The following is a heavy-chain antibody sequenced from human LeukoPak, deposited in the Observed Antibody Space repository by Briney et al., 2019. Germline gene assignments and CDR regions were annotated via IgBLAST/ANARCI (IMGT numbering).Heavy chain of an antibody. J-gene: IGHJ4*02. V-gene: IGHV4-59*01. CDR1: GGSISSYY. CDR2: IFYSGST. D-gene: IGHD2-15*01. Sequence: PSETLSLTCTVSGGSISSYYWSWIRQPPGKGLEWIGYIFYSGSTNYNPSLTSRVTISVDTSKNYFSLKLSSVTAADTAVYYCARSPIVPDIDFDYWGQGTLVTVSS. CDR3: ARSPIVPDIDFDY.